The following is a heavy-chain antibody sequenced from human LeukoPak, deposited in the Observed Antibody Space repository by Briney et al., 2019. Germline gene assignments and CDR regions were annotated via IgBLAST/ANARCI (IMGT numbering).Heavy chain of an antibody. CDR1: GYTFTTYA. D-gene: IGHD6-6*01. CDR3: ARKELEYSSSSWIGY. V-gene: IGHV1-3*04. CDR2: INTGNGDT. J-gene: IGHJ4*02. Sequence: ASVKVSCKASGYTFTTYAIHWVRQAPGQRLEWMGWINTGNGDTRYSQKFQGRVTITRDTSASTAYMELSSLRSEDTAVYYCARKELEYSSSSWIGYWGQGTLVTVSS.